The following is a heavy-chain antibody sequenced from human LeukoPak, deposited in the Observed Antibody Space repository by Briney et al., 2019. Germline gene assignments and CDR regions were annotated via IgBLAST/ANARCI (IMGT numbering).Heavy chain of an antibody. D-gene: IGHD3-22*01. Sequence: GGSLRLSCAASGFTFSSYSMNWVRQAPGKGLEWVSSISSSSSYIYYADSVKGRFTISRDNVKNSLYLQMNSLRAEDTAVYYCARDLLYYYDSSATGYWGQGTPVTVSS. V-gene: IGHV3-21*01. CDR1: GFTFSSYS. CDR2: ISSSSSYI. CDR3: ARDLLYYYDSSATGY. J-gene: IGHJ4*02.